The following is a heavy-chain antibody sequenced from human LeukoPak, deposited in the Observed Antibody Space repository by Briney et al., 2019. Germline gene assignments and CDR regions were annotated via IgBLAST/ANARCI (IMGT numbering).Heavy chain of an antibody. CDR2: IKSKTDGGTA. D-gene: IGHD3-10*01. V-gene: IGHV3-15*01. CDR1: GFIFSDAW. J-gene: IGHJ4*02. CDR3: TTVYYGSGNTPVSDY. Sequence: PGGSLRLSSAASGFIFSDAWMSWVRQAPGKGLEWVGRIKSKTDGGTADYAAPVKGRFTISRDDSKNTLYLQMNSLKTEDTAVYYCTTVYYGSGNTPVSDYWGQGTLVSVSS.